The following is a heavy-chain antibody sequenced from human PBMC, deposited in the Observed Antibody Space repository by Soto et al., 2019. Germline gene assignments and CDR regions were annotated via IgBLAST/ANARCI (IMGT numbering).Heavy chain of an antibody. V-gene: IGHV1-69*13. CDR2: IIPIFGTA. J-gene: IGHJ6*02. Sequence: SVKVSCKASGGTFSSYSISWVRQAPGQGLEWMGGIIPIFGTANYAQKFQGRVTITADESTSTAYMELSSLRSEDTAVYYCARALDSSGWYEGLSILWGQGTTVTVSS. CDR1: GGTFSSYS. CDR3: ARALDSSGWYEGLSIL. D-gene: IGHD6-19*01.